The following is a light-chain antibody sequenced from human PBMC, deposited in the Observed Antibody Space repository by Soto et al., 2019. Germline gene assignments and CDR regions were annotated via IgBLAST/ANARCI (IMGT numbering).Light chain of an antibody. Sequence: QSVLTQPPSVSGAPGQRVTISCTGSSSNIGAGYDVHWYQQLPGTAPKLLIYGNSIRPSGVPDRFSGSKSGTSGSLAITGLQADDEADYYCQSYDSTLSGSDWVFGGGTKLTVL. J-gene: IGLJ3*02. CDR2: GNS. V-gene: IGLV1-40*01. CDR1: SSNIGAGYD. CDR3: QSYDSTLSGSDWV.